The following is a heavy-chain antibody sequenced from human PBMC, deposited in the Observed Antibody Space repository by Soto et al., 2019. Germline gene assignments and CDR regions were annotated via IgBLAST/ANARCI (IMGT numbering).Heavy chain of an antibody. CDR2: IIPIFGTA. CDR1: GGTFSSYA. V-gene: IGHV1-69*13. D-gene: IGHD2-2*01. J-gene: IGHJ5*02. CDR3: EKGSTAAIGRKWFGP. Sequence: SVKVSCKASGGTFSSYAISWVRQAPGQGLEWMGGIIPIFGTANYAQKFQGRVTITADESTSTAYMELSSLRSEDTAVYFCEKGSTAAIGRKWFGPWGQGTLVTVSS.